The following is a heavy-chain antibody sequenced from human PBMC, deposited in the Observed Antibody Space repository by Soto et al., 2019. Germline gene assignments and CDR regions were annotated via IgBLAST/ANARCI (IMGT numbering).Heavy chain of an antibody. J-gene: IGHJ6*03. CDR3: AKEGTIGDYYHYCMDV. CDR1: GFAFSSYG. Sequence: GGSLRLSCVASGFAFSSYGMHWVRQAPGKGLEWVAVMSYDGSNKYYADSVKGRFTISRDNSKNTLYLQMNSLRAEDTAVYYCAKEGTIGDYYHYCMDVWGKGTTVTVSS. D-gene: IGHD3-10*01. CDR2: MSYDGSNK. V-gene: IGHV3-30*18.